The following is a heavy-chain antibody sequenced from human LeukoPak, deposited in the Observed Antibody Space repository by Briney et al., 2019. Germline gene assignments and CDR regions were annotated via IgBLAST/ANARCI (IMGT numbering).Heavy chain of an antibody. CDR3: ARDQGTVVTHYYYYYGMDV. V-gene: IGHV1-46*01. J-gene: IGHJ6*02. D-gene: IGHD4-23*01. CDR1: GYTFTSYY. CDR2: INPSGGST. Sequence: ASVKVSCKASGYTFTSYYMHWVRQAPGQGLEWMGIINPSGGSTSYAQKFQGRVTMTRDTSTSTVYMELSSLRAEDTAVYYCARDQGTVVTHYYYYYGMDVWGQGTTVTVSS.